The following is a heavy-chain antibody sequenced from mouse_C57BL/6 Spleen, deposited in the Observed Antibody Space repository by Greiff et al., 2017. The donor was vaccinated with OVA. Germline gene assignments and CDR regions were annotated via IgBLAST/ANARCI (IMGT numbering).Heavy chain of an antibody. J-gene: IGHJ4*01. V-gene: IGHV2-6-1*01. CDR2: IWSDGST. CDR3: ARHKITDNYYGSSTDYAMDY. CDR1: GFSLTSYG. D-gene: IGHD1-1*01. Sequence: VQLQESGPGLVAPSQSLSITCTVSGFSLTSYGVHWVRQPPGKGLEWLVVIWSDGSTTYNSALKSRLSISKDNSKSQVFLKMNSLQTDDTAMYYCARHKITDNYYGSSTDYAMDYWGQGTSVTVSS.